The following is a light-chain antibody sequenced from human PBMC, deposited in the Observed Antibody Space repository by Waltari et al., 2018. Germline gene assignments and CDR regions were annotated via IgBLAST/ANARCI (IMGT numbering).Light chain of an antibody. CDR2: QDS. CDR3: QAWDSSTDVV. Sequence: YELTQPPSVSVSPGQTASITCSGDNLEDTYVCWYQQKAGQSPVLVIHQDSRRPSGIPERFSGSSSGNTATLTISGTQAMDEADYYCQAWDSSTDVVFGGGTRLTVL. J-gene: IGLJ2*01. CDR1: NLEDTY. V-gene: IGLV3-1*01.